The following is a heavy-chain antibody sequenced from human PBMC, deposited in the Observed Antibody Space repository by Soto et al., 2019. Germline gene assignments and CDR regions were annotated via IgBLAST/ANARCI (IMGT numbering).Heavy chain of an antibody. CDR1: GGTFSSHG. CDR3: AIGSVVVMEAATWGLIY. J-gene: IGHJ4*02. V-gene: IGHV1-69*06. Sequence: QVQLVQSGAELKKPGSSVKVSCKASGGTFSSHGITWVRQAPGQGLEWMGGIIPMFGTPKYAQRFQGRVSITADKSTTTAYMELSSLRSEDTAVYYCAIGSVVVMEAATWGLIYWGQGALVTVSS. D-gene: IGHD2-21*01. CDR2: IIPMFGTP.